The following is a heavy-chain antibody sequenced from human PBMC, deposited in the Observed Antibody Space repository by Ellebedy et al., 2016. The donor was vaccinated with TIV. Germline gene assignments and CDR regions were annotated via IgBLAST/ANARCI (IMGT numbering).Heavy chain of an antibody. CDR1: GFPFSDYY. J-gene: IGHJ6*02. CDR2: ISSSGSTI. Sequence: GGSLRLXXAASGFPFSDYYMSWIRQAPGKGLEWVSYISSSGSTIYYADSVKGRFTISRDNAKNSLYLQMNSLRAEDTAVYYCARDQTAYDFWSGYHLYYYYYGMDVWGQGTTVTVSS. CDR3: ARDQTAYDFWSGYHLYYYYYGMDV. D-gene: IGHD3-3*01. V-gene: IGHV3-11*01.